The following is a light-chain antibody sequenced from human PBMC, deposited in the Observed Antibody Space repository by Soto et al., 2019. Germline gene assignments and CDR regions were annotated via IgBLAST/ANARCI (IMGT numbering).Light chain of an antibody. CDR2: WAS. V-gene: IGKV4-1*01. CDR1: QSVLYSSNNQNY. J-gene: IGKJ1*01. Sequence: DIVLTQSPDSLAVSLGERATINCKSSQSVLYSSNNQNYSAWYQQKPGQPPNLLIYWASTRESGVPDRFSGNGSGTDFTLAISSLQAEDVAVYYCQQYYSTPTFGQGTKVEIK. CDR3: QQYYSTPT.